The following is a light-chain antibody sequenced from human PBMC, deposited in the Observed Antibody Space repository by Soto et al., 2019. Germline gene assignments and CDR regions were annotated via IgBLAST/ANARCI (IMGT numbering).Light chain of an antibody. CDR2: AAS. J-gene: IGKJ2*01. V-gene: IGKV3-20*01. CDR3: QQYGSSPYT. CDR1: QSVSANF. Sequence: ELVLTQSPGTLSLSPGDRATLSCRVSQSVSANFVAWYQQKPGQPPSLFIFAASGRAAGIRDRFSGSGSGTDFTLTISRLEPEDFAVYYCQQYGSSPYTFAQGTKV.